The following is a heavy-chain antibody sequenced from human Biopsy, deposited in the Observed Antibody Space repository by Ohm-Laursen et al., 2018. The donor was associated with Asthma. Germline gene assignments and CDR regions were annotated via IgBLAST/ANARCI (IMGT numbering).Heavy chain of an antibody. CDR2: ISVYNGNT. D-gene: IGHD3-10*01. Sequence: ASVKVSCKPSGYTFNSAGITWVRQAPGQGLEWMGWISVYNGNTKVAQKLQDRVTMITDTSTSTAYMELRSLRSDDTSVYFCARAVDYSHYYGIDVWGQGTTVTVS. V-gene: IGHV1-18*01. J-gene: IGHJ6*02. CDR1: GYTFNSAG. CDR3: ARAVDYSHYYGIDV.